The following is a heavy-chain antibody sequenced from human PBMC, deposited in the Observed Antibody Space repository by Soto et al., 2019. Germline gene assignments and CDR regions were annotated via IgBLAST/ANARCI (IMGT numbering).Heavy chain of an antibody. J-gene: IGHJ6*02. CDR1: GGTFSSYA. D-gene: IGHD6-19*01. CDR3: ARGYSSGPGGPNYGMDV. Sequence: QVQLVQSGAEVKKPGSSVKVSCKASGGTFSSYAISWVRQAPGQGLEWMGGIIPIFGTANYAQKFQGRVTITADESTSTAYMELSSLRSEDTAVYYCARGYSSGPGGPNYGMDVWGQGTTVTVSS. CDR2: IIPIFGTA. V-gene: IGHV1-69*01.